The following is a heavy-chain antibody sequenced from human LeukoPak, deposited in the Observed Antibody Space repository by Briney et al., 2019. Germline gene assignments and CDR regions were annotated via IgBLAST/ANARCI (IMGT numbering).Heavy chain of an antibody. Sequence: GGSLRLSCAASEFSFSNFAMYWVRQPPGKGLEWLAVISYDGSIRYYADSVKGRFTISRDNSNNTLHLQMNSLRAEDTAVYYCARDYDSSGYYYYGMDVWGQGTTVTVSS. V-gene: IGHV3-30*04. CDR1: EFSFSNFA. CDR2: ISYDGSIR. CDR3: ARDYDSSGYYYYGMDV. D-gene: IGHD3-22*01. J-gene: IGHJ6*02.